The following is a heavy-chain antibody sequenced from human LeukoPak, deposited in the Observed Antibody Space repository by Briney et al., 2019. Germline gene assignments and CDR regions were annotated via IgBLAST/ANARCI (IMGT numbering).Heavy chain of an antibody. CDR1: GGSISSYY. CDR3: ARSFSEKFYFES. V-gene: IGHV4-4*07. CDR2: IYASGKT. D-gene: IGHD1-26*01. J-gene: IGHJ4*02. Sequence: SETLSLTCTVSGGSISSYYWSWVRQPAGKELEWIGRIYASGKTDYNPYTPSLKSRVAMSLDTSKNQVSLYLTSVTAADTAMYFCARSFSEKFYFESWGQGTLVTVSS.